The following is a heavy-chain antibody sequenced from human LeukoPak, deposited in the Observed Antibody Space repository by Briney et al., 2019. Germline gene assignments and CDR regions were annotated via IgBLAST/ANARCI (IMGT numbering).Heavy chain of an antibody. V-gene: IGHV4-38-2*02. D-gene: IGHD1-14*01. J-gene: IGHJ4*02. CDR1: GYSINSGYY. CDR2: IYRTGNT. CDR3: ARENTENPVGLDSATTTYYLDH. Sequence: SETLSLTGTVSGYSINSGYYGVWIRQPPGKCLEWIGSIYRTGNTTYNPSRKGPVTIETDTCKNQFSLKMRSVTAADTAMYNCARENTENPVGLDSATTTYYLDHWGQGTLVTVSS.